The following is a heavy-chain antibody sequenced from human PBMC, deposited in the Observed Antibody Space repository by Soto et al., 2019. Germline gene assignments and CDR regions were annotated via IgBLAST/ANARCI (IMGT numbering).Heavy chain of an antibody. CDR2: MYESGST. V-gene: IGHV4-59*01. J-gene: IGHJ6*02. D-gene: IGHD2-15*01. CDR3: ERDSGGYCSGSSCYSRGNMDV. Sequence: SETLSLTCSLSGRSISSYNVTWIRHPPEKGLEKIGYMYESGSTTNNPSIQSRVTISVDTSKIEFSMKLSFVNAADTAVYYCERDSGGYCSGSSCYSRGNMDVWGQETTVTFSS. CDR1: GRSISSYN.